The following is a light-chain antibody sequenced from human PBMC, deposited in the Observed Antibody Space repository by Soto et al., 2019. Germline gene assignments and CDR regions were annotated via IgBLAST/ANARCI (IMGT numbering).Light chain of an antibody. CDR1: QGIRDD. J-gene: IGKJ2*01. CDR3: LQDYDYPYT. V-gene: IGKV1-6*01. CDR2: AAS. Sequence: AIQMTQSPSSLSASVGDRVTITCRASQGIRDDLGWYQQKPGKAPNLLIYAASNLQSGVPSRFSGSGSGTDFTLIISSLQPEDFATYYCLQDYDYPYTFGQGTKLEIK.